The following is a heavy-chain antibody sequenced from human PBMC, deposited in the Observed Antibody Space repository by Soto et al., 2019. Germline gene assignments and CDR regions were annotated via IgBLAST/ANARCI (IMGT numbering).Heavy chain of an antibody. Sequence: QVQLVLSGAEVTKPGSSVQVSCKASGGTFSSYAISWVRQAPGPGLEWMGGIIPLFGTANYAQKFQSRVTITADESTSTAYMELSSLRSEDTAVYYCARDPDVVGATTFDPWGQGTLVTVSS. CDR3: ARDPDVVGATTFDP. CDR2: IIPLFGTA. V-gene: IGHV1-69*01. D-gene: IGHD1-26*01. CDR1: GGTFSSYA. J-gene: IGHJ5*02.